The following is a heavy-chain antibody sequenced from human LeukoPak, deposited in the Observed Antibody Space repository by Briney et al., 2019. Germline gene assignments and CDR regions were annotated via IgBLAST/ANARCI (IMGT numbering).Heavy chain of an antibody. D-gene: IGHD6-13*01. CDR1: GGTFSTYG. J-gene: IGHJ4*02. Sequence: SVNVSCKASGGTFSTYGISWVRQAPGQGLEWMGGIVPNSGTADYAQKFQGGVTITADKSTSTAYMELSSLRTEDTAVYYCASRPAIAAAGDYWGQGTLVTVSS. CDR3: ASRPAIAAAGDY. CDR2: IVPNSGTA. V-gene: IGHV1-69*06.